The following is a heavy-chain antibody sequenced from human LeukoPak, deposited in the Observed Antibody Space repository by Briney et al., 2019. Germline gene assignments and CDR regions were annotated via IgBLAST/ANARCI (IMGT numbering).Heavy chain of an antibody. Sequence: PGGSLRLSCAASGFTFSSYSMNWVRQAPGKGLEWVSSISSSSSYIYYADSVKGRFAISRDNAKNSLYLQMNSLRAEDTAVYYCARGGYRGSYFDYWGQGTLVTVSS. J-gene: IGHJ4*02. CDR3: ARGGYRGSYFDY. V-gene: IGHV3-21*01. CDR2: ISSSSSYI. D-gene: IGHD1-26*01. CDR1: GFTFSSYS.